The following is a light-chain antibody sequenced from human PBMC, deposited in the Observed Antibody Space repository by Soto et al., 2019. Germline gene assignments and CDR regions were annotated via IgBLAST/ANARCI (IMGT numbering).Light chain of an antibody. CDR1: QSVKNN. Sequence: EIVVTQYPSSLSLSVGDRVTITCRASQSVKNNLAWYQQKAGQTPRLLIYAASTRASGIPARFSGSGSGTDFTLTISNLEPEDVAAYYCQKFCNYPLTFGGGTKVDI. CDR2: AAS. V-gene: IGKV3-15*01. J-gene: IGKJ4*01. CDR3: QKFCNYPLT.